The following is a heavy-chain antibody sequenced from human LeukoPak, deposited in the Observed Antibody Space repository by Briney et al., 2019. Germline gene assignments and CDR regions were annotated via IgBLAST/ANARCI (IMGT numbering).Heavy chain of an antibody. J-gene: IGHJ6*03. CDR1: GGSISSSNW. Sequence: SGTLSLTCAVSGGSISSSNWWSGVRRPPGKGRGGRGEIYHSGSTNYNPSLKSRVTISVDTSKNQFSLKLSSVTAADTAVYYCASLPTTVEEYYYYYMDVWGKGTTVTVSS. CDR2: IYHSGST. D-gene: IGHD4-23*01. V-gene: IGHV4-4*02. CDR3: ASLPTTVEEYYYYYMDV.